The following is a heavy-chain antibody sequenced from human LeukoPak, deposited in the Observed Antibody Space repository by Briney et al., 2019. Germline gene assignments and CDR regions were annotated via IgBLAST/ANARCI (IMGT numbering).Heavy chain of an antibody. J-gene: IGHJ4*02. CDR1: GGSISSSDYY. V-gene: IGHV4-39*07. Sequence: PSETLSLTCTVSGGSISSSDYYWGWIRQPPGKGLEWIGSIYYSGGNYYNPSLNSRVTISVDTSKNQFSLRLSSVTAADTAVYYCARGPYYFDSWGPGTLVTVSS. CDR3: ARGPYYFDS. CDR2: IYYSGGN.